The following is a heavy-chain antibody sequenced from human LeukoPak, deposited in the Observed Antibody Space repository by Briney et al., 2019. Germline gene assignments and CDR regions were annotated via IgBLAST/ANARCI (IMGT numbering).Heavy chain of an antibody. CDR2: IYSGGST. CDR3: ARAPGYSYGSGSHVYYYYGMDV. D-gene: IGHD5-18*01. V-gene: IGHV3-53*01. CDR1: GFTVSNTY. J-gene: IGHJ6*02. Sequence: GGSLRLSCAASGFTVSNTYMSWVRQAPGKGLEWVSVIYSGGSTYYADSVKGRFTISRDNSKNTLYLQMNSLRAEDTAVYYCARAPGYSYGSGSHVYYYYGMDVWGQGTTVTVSS.